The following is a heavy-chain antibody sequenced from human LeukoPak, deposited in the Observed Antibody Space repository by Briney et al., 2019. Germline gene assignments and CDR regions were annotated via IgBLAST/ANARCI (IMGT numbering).Heavy chain of an antibody. V-gene: IGHV3-30-3*01. Sequence: PGRSLRLSCAASGFTFSNYAMHWVRQAPGKGLEWVAVISYDGTNKYYADSVKGRFTISRDNSKNTMYLQMNSLRAEDTAMYYCARARMSYDSSGFGGAFDIWGQGTMVTVSS. CDR1: GFTFSNYA. J-gene: IGHJ3*02. D-gene: IGHD3-22*01. CDR3: ARARMSYDSSGFGGAFDI. CDR2: ISYDGTNK.